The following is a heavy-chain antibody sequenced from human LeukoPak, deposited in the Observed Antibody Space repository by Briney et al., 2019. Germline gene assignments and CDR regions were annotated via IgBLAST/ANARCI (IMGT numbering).Heavy chain of an antibody. Sequence: SETLSLTCAVSGYSISSGYYWGWIRQPPGKGLEWVGSIYHSGSTYYNPSLKSRVTISVDTSKNQFSLKLSSVTAADTAVYYCARRPHFTIFGVVQARDDAFDIWGQGTMVTVSS. V-gene: IGHV4-38-2*01. CDR2: IYHSGST. J-gene: IGHJ3*02. CDR3: ARRPHFTIFGVVQARDDAFDI. D-gene: IGHD3-3*01. CDR1: GYSISSGYY.